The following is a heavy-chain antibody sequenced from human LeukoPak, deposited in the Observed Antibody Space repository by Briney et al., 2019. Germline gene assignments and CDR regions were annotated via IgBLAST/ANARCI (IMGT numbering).Heavy chain of an antibody. CDR2: IDWDDDK. CDR3: ARMVRDYFDY. D-gene: IGHD4-23*01. Sequence: SGPALVKPXQTLTLTCAFSGFSLSTSRMCVSWIRQPPGKALEWLARIDWDDDKYYSTSLKTRLTISKDTSKNQVVLTMTNMDPVDTATYYCARMVRDYFDYWGQGTLVTVSS. J-gene: IGHJ4*02. V-gene: IGHV2-70*11. CDR1: GFSLSTSRMC.